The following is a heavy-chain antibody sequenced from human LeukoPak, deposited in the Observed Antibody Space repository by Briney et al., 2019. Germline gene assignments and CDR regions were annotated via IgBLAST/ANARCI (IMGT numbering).Heavy chain of an antibody. J-gene: IGHJ4*02. V-gene: IGHV4-59*12. CDR2: IYYSGST. D-gene: IGHD2-15*01. Sequence: SETLSLTCTVSGGSISSYYWSWIRQPPGKGLEWIGYIYYSGSTNYNPSLKSRVTISVDTSKNQFSLKLSSVTAADTAVYYCARGHLLNQGSGPSRGLYYFDYWGQGTLVTVSS. CDR3: ARGHLLNQGSGPSRGLYYFDY. CDR1: GGSISSYY.